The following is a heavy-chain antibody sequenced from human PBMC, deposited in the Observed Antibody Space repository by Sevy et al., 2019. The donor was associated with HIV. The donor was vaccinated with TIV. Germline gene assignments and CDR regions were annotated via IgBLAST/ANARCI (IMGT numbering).Heavy chain of an antibody. CDR1: GFTFSDYY. V-gene: IGHV3-11*06. J-gene: IGHJ4*02. D-gene: IGHD4-17*01. CDR2: ISSGSSYT. Sequence: GGSLRLSCAASGFTFSDYYMTWIRQSPGKGLQWISYISSGSSYTNYADSVKGRFTISRDNAKNSLYLEIHTLRPEDTAVYYCARSRSNYADYYFDYWGRGTVVTVSS. CDR3: ARSRSNYADYYFDY.